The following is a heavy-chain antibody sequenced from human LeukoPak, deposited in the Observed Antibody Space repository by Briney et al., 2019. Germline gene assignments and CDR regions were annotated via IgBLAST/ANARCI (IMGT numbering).Heavy chain of an antibody. V-gene: IGHV4-59*01. CDR2: IHYSGRT. CDR1: GGSISSYY. D-gene: IGHD2-2*01. Sequence: SETLSLTCTVSGGSISSYYWSWIRQPPGKGLEWVGYIHYSGRTNYNPSLKSRVTISVDTSKNQFSLELSSMTPADTAVYYCARSEGYCSSPRCGEDVFDIWGQGTMVAVSS. CDR3: ARSEGYCSSPRCGEDVFDI. J-gene: IGHJ3*02.